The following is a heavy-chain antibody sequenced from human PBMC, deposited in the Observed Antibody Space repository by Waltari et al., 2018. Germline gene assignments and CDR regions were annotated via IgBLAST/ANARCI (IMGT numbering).Heavy chain of an antibody. J-gene: IGHJ4*02. CDR2: ISHSGGS. D-gene: IGHD6-6*01. CDR3: ARGGLARPALVY. Sequence: QVQLQQWGAGLLKPSETLSLTCAVDGASFSGFYWSWVRQPPGKGLAWIGEISHSGGSNYNPSLKSRVTISAGSAKNQFSLNLTSVTAADTAIYFCARGGLARPALVYWGQGTLVTVSS. V-gene: IGHV4-34*02. CDR1: GASFSGFY.